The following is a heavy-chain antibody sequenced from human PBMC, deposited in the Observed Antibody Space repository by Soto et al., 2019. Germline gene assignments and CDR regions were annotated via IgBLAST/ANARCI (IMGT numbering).Heavy chain of an antibody. Sequence: QLQLQESGPGLVKPSETLSLTCTVSGGSISSSSYYWGWIRQPPGKGLEWIGSIYYSGSTYYNPSLKSRVTISVDTSKNQFSLKLSSVTAADTAVYYCAREMATIIWEKEPGGKDAFDIWGQGTMVTVSS. CDR2: IYYSGST. V-gene: IGHV4-39*01. J-gene: IGHJ3*02. CDR3: AREMATIIWEKEPGGKDAFDI. CDR1: GGSISSSSYY. D-gene: IGHD5-12*01.